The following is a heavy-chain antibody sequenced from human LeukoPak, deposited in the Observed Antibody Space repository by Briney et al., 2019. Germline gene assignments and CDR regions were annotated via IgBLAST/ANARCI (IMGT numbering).Heavy chain of an antibody. CDR2: IYSDDST. J-gene: IGHJ4*02. D-gene: IGHD1-26*01. V-gene: IGHV3-66*01. CDR3: ARDFVGSSGSYVDY. Sequence: GGSLRLSCAASGFTVSSNYMSWVRQAPGNGLEWVSVIYSDDSTYYADSVKGRFTISRDNSKNTLYLQIDSLRAEDTAVYYCARDFVGSSGSYVDYWGQGTLVTVSS. CDR1: GFTVSSNY.